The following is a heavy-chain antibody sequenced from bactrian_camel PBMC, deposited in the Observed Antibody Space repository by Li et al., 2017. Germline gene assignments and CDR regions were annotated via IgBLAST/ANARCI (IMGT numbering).Heavy chain of an antibody. D-gene: IGHD1*01. Sequence: HVQLVESGGGSVQAGGSLRLSCTASGFSFDDTDKAWYRQAPGNECESVSSISSDGSTYYKDSVEGRFAISQDNSQDKGKRTVYLQMNNLQPNDTAMYSCAAESGVVSTCLRGAWRPGFLAGSGQGTQVTVSS. CDR1: GFSFDDTD. V-gene: IGHV3S63*01. CDR2: ISSDGST. J-gene: IGHJ4*01.